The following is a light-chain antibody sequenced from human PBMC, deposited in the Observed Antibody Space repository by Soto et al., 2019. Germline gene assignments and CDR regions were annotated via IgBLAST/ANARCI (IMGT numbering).Light chain of an antibody. CDR1: SSDVGGHNY. CDR2: EVT. CDR3: SSYAGSNNVV. V-gene: IGLV2-8*01. Sequence: QSALTQPPSASGSPGQSVTISCTGTSSDVGGHNYVTWYQQHPGKAPKLMIYEVTKRPLGVPDRFSGSKSGNTASLTVSGLQADDEADYYCSSYAGSNNVVFGGGTKVTVL. J-gene: IGLJ2*01.